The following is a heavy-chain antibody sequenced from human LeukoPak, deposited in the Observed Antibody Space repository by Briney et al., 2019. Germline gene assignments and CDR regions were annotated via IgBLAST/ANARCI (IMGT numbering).Heavy chain of an antibody. CDR2: ISYSGTT. J-gene: IGHJ6*03. CDR1: GGSISSGGYY. Sequence: SQTLSLTCTVSGGSISSGGYYWSWIRQHPGKGLEWIGCISYSGTTNYNPSLKSRVIISIDTSKNQFSLKLSSVTAADTAVYYCALRPVGFYYMDVWGKGTTVTVSS. CDR3: ALRPVGFYYMDV. D-gene: IGHD4-17*01. V-gene: IGHV4-31*03.